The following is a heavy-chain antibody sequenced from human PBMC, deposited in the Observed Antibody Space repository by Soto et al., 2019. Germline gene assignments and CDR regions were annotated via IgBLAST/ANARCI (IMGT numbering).Heavy chain of an antibody. D-gene: IGHD2-2*01. V-gene: IGHV4-39*01. CDR2: IYYSGIT. CDR1: CGSISSSSYY. J-gene: IGHJ3*01. CDR3: AVQVVPGAIYEAGPGRRHV. Sequence: SETLSLTCTVSCGSISSSSYYWGWIRQPPGKVLEWIGSIYYSGITYYNPSLKSRVTISVDTSKNKFSLKLXVLTASDTAVYYCAVQVVPGAIYEAGPGRRHVWVQGTRVT.